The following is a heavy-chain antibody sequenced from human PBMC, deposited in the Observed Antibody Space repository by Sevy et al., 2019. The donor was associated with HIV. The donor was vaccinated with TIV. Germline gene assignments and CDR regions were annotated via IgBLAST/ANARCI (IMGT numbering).Heavy chain of an antibody. J-gene: IGHJ4*02. CDR1: GLPFSNYW. Sequence: GGSLRLSCAVSGLPFSNYWMTWVRRAPGKGLEWVANLKRDGSEKGYVDSVKGRFTISRDNAKRSLYLQMDRLRAEDTAVYYCARDFYYYVDSWGQGTLVTVSS. V-gene: IGHV3-7*01. D-gene: IGHD3-10*01. CDR3: ARDFYYYVDS. CDR2: LKRDGSEK.